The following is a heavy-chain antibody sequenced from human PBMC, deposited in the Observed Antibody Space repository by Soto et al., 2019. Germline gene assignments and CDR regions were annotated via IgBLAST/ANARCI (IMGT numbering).Heavy chain of an antibody. Sequence: ASVKVSCKASGYTFTSYGISWVRQAPGQGLEWMGWINAYNGNTKYSQKLQGRVTITRDTSTSTAYMELSSLRSEDTAVYYCARDLGGWPDYWGQGTLVTVSS. CDR1: GYTFTSYG. CDR3: ARDLGGWPDY. D-gene: IGHD2-15*01. V-gene: IGHV1-18*01. J-gene: IGHJ4*02. CDR2: INAYNGNT.